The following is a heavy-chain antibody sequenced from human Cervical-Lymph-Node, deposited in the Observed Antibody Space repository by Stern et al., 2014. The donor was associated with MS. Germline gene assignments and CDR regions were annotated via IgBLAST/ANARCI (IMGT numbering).Heavy chain of an antibody. CDR2: IFSNDEK. J-gene: IGHJ4*02. D-gene: IGHD4-11*01. CDR3: ARISMTTVPTPYFDY. Sequence: QVPLRESGPVLVKPTETLALTCTVSGFSLSNARMGVSWIRQPPGKALEWLAHIFSNDEKSYSTSLKSRLTISKDTSKSQVVLTMTNMDPVDTATYYCARISMTTVPTPYFDYWGQGTLVTVSS. CDR1: GFSLSNARMG. V-gene: IGHV2-26*01.